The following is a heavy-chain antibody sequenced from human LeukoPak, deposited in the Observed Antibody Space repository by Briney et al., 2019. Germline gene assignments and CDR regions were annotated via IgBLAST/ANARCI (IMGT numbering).Heavy chain of an antibody. J-gene: IGHJ6*02. D-gene: IGHD2/OR15-2a*01. Sequence: GASVKVSCKVSGYTLTELSMHWVRQAPGKGLEWMGGFDPEDGEIIYAQKFQGRVTMTEDTSTDTAYMELSSLRSEDTAVYYCATQGNKQPKNYGMDVWGQGTTVTVSS. CDR2: FDPEDGEI. CDR3: ATQGNKQPKNYGMDV. V-gene: IGHV1-24*01. CDR1: GYTLTELS.